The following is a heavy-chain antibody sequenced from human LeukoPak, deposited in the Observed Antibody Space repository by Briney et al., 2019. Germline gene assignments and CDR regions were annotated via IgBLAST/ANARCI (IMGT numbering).Heavy chain of an antibody. CDR1: GGSFSGYY. Sequence: LRLSCAVYGGSFSGYYWSWICQPPGKGLEWIGEINHSGSTNYNPSLKSRVTISVDTSKNQFSLKLSSVTAADTAVYYCARGEANWGSYYFDYWGQGTLVTVSS. CDR3: ARGEANWGSYYFDY. J-gene: IGHJ4*02. V-gene: IGHV4-34*01. CDR2: INHSGST. D-gene: IGHD7-27*01.